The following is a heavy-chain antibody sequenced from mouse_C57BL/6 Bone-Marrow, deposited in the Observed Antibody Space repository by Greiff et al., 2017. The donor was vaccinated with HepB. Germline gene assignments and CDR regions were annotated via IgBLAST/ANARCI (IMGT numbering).Heavy chain of an antibody. CDR3: ARPLYYGNFAY. CDR1: GYTFTSYD. CDR2: IYPRDGRT. D-gene: IGHD2-1*01. J-gene: IGHJ3*01. Sequence: VQLQQSGPELVKPGASVKLSCKASGYTFTSYDINWVKQRPGQGLEWIGWIYPRDGRTKYNEKFKGKATLTVDTSSSTAYMELHSLTSEESAVYFCARPLYYGNFAYWGQGTLVTVSA. V-gene: IGHV1-85*01.